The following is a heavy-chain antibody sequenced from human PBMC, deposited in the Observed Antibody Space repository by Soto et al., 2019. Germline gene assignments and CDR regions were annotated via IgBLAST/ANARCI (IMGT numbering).Heavy chain of an antibody. CDR3: SRRAPEGFDP. CDR2: IDYRGTT. J-gene: IGHJ5*02. Sequence: WETLSLTCTVSGGSISSSPYFWGWIRQPPGRGLEWIGSIDYRGTTYYNASLKSRVTLSLDTSKNQFSLKVNSLTAADTAVYFCSRRAPEGFDPWGQGTLVTVSS. CDR1: GGSISSSPYF. V-gene: IGHV4-39*01.